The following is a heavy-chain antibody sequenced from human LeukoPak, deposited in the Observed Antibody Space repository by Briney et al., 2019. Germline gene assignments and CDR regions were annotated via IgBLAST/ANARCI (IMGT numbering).Heavy chain of an antibody. CDR2: MNPNSGNT. D-gene: IGHD3-10*01. J-gene: IGHJ4*02. V-gene: IGHV1-8*01. CDR1: GYTFTSYD. CDR3: AARSLWFGELLFDY. Sequence: ASVKASCKASGYTFTSYDINGVRQATGQGLEWMGWMNPNSGNTGYAQKVQGRVTMTRDTSISTAYMELSRLRSDGTAVYYCAARSLWFGELLFDYWGQGTLVTVSS.